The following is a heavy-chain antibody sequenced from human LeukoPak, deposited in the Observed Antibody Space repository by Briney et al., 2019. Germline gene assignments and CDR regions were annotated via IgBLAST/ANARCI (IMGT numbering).Heavy chain of an antibody. Sequence: GGSLRLSCAASGFIFSNYIMAWVRQAPGKGLEWVSAISGAGDTTYYADSVKGRFTISRDNAKNSLYLQMNSLRAEDTAVYYCARETTIYLPAFWGQGTLVTVSS. CDR3: ARETTIYLPAF. J-gene: IGHJ4*02. CDR1: GFIFSNYI. V-gene: IGHV3-21*01. D-gene: IGHD3-9*01. CDR2: ISGAGDTT.